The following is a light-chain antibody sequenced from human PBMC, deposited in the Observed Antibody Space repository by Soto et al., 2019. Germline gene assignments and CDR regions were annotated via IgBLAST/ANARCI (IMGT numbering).Light chain of an antibody. CDR1: QSVSSSY. CDR3: QQRSNWPPIT. V-gene: IGKV3D-20*02. Sequence: EIVLTQSPGTLSFAPGERSTLSCRAIQSVSSSYLAWYQQKPGQAPRLLIYDASNRATGIPARFSGGGSGTDFTLTIDNLEPEDFAIYYCQQRSNWPPITFGQGTRLEI. CDR2: DAS. J-gene: IGKJ5*01.